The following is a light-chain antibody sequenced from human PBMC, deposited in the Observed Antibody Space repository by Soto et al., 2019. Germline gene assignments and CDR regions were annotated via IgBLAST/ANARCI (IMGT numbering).Light chain of an antibody. CDR3: QHYVTSSIT. Sequence: EIVLTQSPATLSLSPGERATLSCRASQSVTSTSLAWYQQKPGQAPRLLMYGASSRATGTPDRISGGGSGTDFTLTISRLEPEDFAVYYCQHYVTSSITFGQGTRLEIK. CDR2: GAS. V-gene: IGKV3-20*01. CDR1: QSVTSTS. J-gene: IGKJ5*01.